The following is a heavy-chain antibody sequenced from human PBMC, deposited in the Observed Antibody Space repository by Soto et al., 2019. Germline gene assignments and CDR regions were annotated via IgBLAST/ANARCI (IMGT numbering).Heavy chain of an antibody. CDR1: GGSISSGDYY. CDR2: IYYSGST. Sequence: SATLSLTCTVSGGSISSGDYYWSWIRQPPGKGLEWIGYIYYSGSTYYNPSLKSRVTISVDTSKNQFSLKLSSVTAADTAVYYCARVTTSYYYYGMDVWGQGTTVTVSS. D-gene: IGHD4-17*01. V-gene: IGHV4-30-4*01. CDR3: ARVTTSYYYYGMDV. J-gene: IGHJ6*02.